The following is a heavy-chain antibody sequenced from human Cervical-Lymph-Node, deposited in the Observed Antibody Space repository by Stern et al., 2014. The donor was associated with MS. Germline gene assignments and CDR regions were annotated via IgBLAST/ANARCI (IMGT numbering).Heavy chain of an antibody. Sequence: QVQLVQSGGGVVQPGRYLRLSCAASGFTFSNFAMNWFRQSPDKGLQWLAAISTDGSATNYADSLKGRFTISRDNSKDTLYLEMNSLTTDDTAVFYCARDLGYWGQGTLVTVSS. J-gene: IGHJ4*02. CDR1: GFTFSNFA. CDR2: ISTDGSAT. V-gene: IGHV3-30-3*01. CDR3: ARDLGY.